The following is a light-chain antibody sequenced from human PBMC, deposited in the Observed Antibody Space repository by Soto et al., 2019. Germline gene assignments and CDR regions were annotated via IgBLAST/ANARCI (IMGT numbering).Light chain of an antibody. CDR1: QSVSSN. Sequence: EIVRTQSPATLSVSPGERATLSCRASQSVSSNLVWYQQKPGQAPRLLIYAASTRATGIPDRCSGSVSGTEFTLTISSLQSEDFAVYYCQQYLNWLTFGGGTKVEIK. CDR3: QQYLNWLT. J-gene: IGKJ4*02. CDR2: AAS. V-gene: IGKV3-15*01.